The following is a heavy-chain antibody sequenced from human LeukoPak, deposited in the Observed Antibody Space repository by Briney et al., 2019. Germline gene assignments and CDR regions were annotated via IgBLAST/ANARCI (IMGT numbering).Heavy chain of an antibody. CDR3: VRDPAPLRGSGNVDWLDP. V-gene: IGHV1-2*02. Sequence: ASVKVSCKASGYTFTGYYMHWVRQAPGQGLEWMGWINPNSGGTNYAQKLQGRVTMTTDTSTSTAYMELRSLRSDDTATYYCVRDPAPLRGSGNVDWLDPWGQGTLVTVSS. D-gene: IGHD3-10*01. J-gene: IGHJ5*02. CDR2: INPNSGGT. CDR1: GYTFTGYY.